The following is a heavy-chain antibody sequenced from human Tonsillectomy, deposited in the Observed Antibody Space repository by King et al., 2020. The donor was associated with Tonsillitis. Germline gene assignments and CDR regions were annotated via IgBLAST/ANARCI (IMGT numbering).Heavy chain of an antibody. CDR1: GYTFTDYY. V-gene: IGHV1-2*02. CDR3: ARVAYNHDREYFQH. CDR2: INPNSGDT. Sequence: QLVQSGAEVKKPGASVKVSCKASGYTFTDYYMYWVRQAPGQGLEWMGWINPNSGDTSYVQKLQGRVTMTRDTSLSTAYMELSRLISDDTAVYYCARVAYNHDREYFQHWGQGTLVTVSS. J-gene: IGHJ1*01. D-gene: IGHD1-14*01.